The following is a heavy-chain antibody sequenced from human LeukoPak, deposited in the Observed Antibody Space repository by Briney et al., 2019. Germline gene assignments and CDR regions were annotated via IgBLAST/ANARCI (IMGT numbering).Heavy chain of an antibody. J-gene: IGHJ3*02. CDR3: ARSAIDAFDI. CDR2: IYNSGST. V-gene: IGHV4-59*08. Sequence: SETLSLTCTVSGGSISSYYWSWIRQPPGKGLECIGYIYNSGSTNYNPSLKSRVSISVNTSKNQFSLKLSSVTAADTAVYYCARSAIDAFDIWGQGTMVTVSS. CDR1: GGSISSYY. D-gene: IGHD6-25*01.